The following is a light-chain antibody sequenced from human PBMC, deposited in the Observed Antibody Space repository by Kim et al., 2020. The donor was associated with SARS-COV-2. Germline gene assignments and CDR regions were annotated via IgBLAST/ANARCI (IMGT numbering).Light chain of an antibody. V-gene: IGKV1-9*01. CDR2: AAS. CDR1: QDITNS. J-gene: IGKJ4*01. Sequence: DIQLTQSPSFLSASVGDRVTITCRASQDITNSLAWYQQKPGKAPYLLIYAASTLQNGVPSRFRGSTSGTEFILTISSLQPEDFAIYYCQQLSAYPLTFGGGTKVDIK. CDR3: QQLSAYPLT.